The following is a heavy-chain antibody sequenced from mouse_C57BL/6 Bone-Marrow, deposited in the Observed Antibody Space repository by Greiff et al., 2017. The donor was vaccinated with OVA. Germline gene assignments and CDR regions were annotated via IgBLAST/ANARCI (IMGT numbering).Heavy chain of an antibody. CDR1: GYAFSSSW. D-gene: IGHD1-1*01. CDR2: IYPGDGDT. Sequence: QVQLQQSGPELVKPGASVKISCKASGYAFSSSWMNWVKQRPGKGLEWIGRIYPGDGDTNYNGKFKGKATLTADKSSSTAYMQLSSLTSEDSAVYFCEGFFITGLAYWGQGTLVTVSA. J-gene: IGHJ3*01. CDR3: EGFFITGLAY. V-gene: IGHV1-82*01.